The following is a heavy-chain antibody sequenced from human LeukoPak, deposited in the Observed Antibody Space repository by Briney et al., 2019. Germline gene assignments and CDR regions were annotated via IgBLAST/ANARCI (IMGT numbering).Heavy chain of an antibody. CDR3: ARLRSIAAAVYYFDY. J-gene: IGHJ4*02. V-gene: IGHV3-53*01. D-gene: IGHD6-6*01. CDR1: GFTVSSSY. CDR2: IYSGGSA. Sequence: PGGSLRLSCAVSGFTVSSSYMSWVRQAPGKGLEWVSVIYSGGSAYYADSVKGRFTLSRDSSKNTLYLRMNSLRAEDTAMYYCARLRSIAAAVYYFDYWGQGTLVTVSS.